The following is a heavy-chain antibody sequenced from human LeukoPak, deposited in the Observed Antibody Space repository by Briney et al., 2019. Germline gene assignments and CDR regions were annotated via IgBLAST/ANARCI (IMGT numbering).Heavy chain of an antibody. CDR3: ARVAVMPHFEY. CDR2: IKQDGSEK. V-gene: IGHV3-7*03. CDR1: GFTFSSYW. J-gene: IGHJ4*02. Sequence: GGSLRLSCAASGFTFSSYWMSWVRQAPGKGLEWVANIKQDGSEKYYVDSVKGRFSISRDNAKRSLYLQMNSLRAEDTAVYYCARVAVMPHFEYWGQGTLVTASS. D-gene: IGHD2/OR15-2a*01.